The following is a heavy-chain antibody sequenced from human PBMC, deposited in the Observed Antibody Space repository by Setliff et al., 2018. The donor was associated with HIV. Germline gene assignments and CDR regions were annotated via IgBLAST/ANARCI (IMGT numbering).Heavy chain of an antibody. V-gene: IGHV4-61*09. Sequence: SETLSLTCTVSGGSISSGSYYWSWIRQPAGKGLEWIGHIYTSGSTNYNPSLKSRLTISVGRSKNQFSLKLRSVTAADTAVYYCAGDAGYKGAADYWGQGTLVTVSS. CDR3: AGDAGYKGAADY. CDR1: GGSISSGSYY. CDR2: IYTSGST. J-gene: IGHJ4*02. D-gene: IGHD1-26*01.